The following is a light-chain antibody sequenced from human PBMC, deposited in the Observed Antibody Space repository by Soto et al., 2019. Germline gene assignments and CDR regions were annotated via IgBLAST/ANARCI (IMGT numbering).Light chain of an antibody. Sequence: HSALTQPPSASGSPGQSVTISCTGTSSDVGGYNYVSWYQQHPGKAPKLMIYEVSKRPSGVPDRFSGSKSGNTASLTVSGLQAEDEAHYYCSSYAGSNNLWVFGGGTKVTVL. J-gene: IGLJ3*02. CDR2: EVS. CDR1: SSDVGGYNY. CDR3: SSYAGSNNLWV. V-gene: IGLV2-8*01.